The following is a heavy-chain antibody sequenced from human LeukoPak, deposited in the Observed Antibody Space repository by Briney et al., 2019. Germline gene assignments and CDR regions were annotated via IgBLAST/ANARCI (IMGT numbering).Heavy chain of an antibody. J-gene: IGHJ4*02. D-gene: IGHD1-26*01. CDR1: GYTFTGYY. V-gene: IGHV1-8*02. CDR3: ARSWELPWDDY. CDR2: INPNSGNT. Sequence: ASVKVSCKASGYTFTGYYMHWVRQAPGQGLEWMGWINPNSGNTGYAQKFQGRVTMTRNTSISTAYMELSSLRSEDTAVYYCARSWELPWDDYWGQGTLVTVSS.